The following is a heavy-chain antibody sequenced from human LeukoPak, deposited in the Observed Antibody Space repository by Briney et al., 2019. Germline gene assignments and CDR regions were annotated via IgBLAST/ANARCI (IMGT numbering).Heavy chain of an antibody. CDR2: IYSGGST. V-gene: IGHV3-53*01. D-gene: IGHD1-14*01. Sequence: GGSLRPSCAASGFTVSSNYMSWVRQAPGKGLEWVSVIYSGGSTYYADSVKGRFTISRDNSKNTLYLQMNSLRAEDTAVYYCARAPDPEYYFDYWGQGTLITVSS. J-gene: IGHJ4*02. CDR3: ARAPDPEYYFDY. CDR1: GFTVSSNY.